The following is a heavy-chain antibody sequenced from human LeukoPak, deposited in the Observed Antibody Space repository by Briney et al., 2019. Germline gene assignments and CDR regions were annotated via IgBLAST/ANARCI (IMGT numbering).Heavy chain of an antibody. Sequence: ASVKVSCKASGYTFTSYGISWVRQAPGQGLEWMGWISAYNGNTNYAQKLQGRVTMTTDTSTSTAYIELRSLRSDDTAVYYCARDPRDIVVVPAVINFDYWGQGTLVTVSS. J-gene: IGHJ4*02. CDR3: ARDPRDIVVVPAVINFDY. CDR1: GYTFTSYG. D-gene: IGHD2-2*01. V-gene: IGHV1-18*04. CDR2: ISAYNGNT.